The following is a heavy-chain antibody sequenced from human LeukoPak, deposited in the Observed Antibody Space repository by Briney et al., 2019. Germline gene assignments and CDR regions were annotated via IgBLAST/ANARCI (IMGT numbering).Heavy chain of an antibody. CDR1: GGTFSSYA. CDR3: ARAYAHDYCYYGMDV. Sequence: SVKVSCKASGGTFSSYAISWVRQAPGQGLEWMGRIIPILGIANYAQKFQGRVTITADKSTSTAYMELSSLRSEDTAVYYCARAYAHDYCYYGMDVWGQGTTVTVSS. CDR2: IIPILGIA. V-gene: IGHV1-69*04. J-gene: IGHJ6*02.